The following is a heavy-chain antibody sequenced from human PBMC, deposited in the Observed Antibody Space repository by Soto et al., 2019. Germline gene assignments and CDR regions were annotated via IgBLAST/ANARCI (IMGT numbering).Heavy chain of an antibody. J-gene: IGHJ4*02. V-gene: IGHV3-30*18. CDR1: GITFRSYG. Sequence: PGGSLRLSCAASGITFRSYGMHWVRQAPGKGLEWVAVISYDGSNKYYGDSVKGRFTISRDNSKNTLYLQMNSQRAEDTAVYYCAKEDTSSGSLDYWGQGALVTVSS. CDR3: AKEDTSSGSLDY. CDR2: ISYDGSNK. D-gene: IGHD6-19*01.